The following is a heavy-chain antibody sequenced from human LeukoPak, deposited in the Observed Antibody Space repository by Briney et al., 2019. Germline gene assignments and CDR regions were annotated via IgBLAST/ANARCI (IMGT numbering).Heavy chain of an antibody. D-gene: IGHD6-13*01. J-gene: IGHJ5*02. CDR2: ISYDGSEK. CDR3: AKDMAAAGYNWFDP. Sequence: GGSLRLSCAASGFTFSRFSMHWVRQAPGKGLEWVAVISYDGSEKYNEDSVKGRFTISRDNAKNSLYLQMNSLRAEDTALYYCAKDMAAAGYNWFDPWGQGTLVTVSS. CDR1: GFTFSRFS. V-gene: IGHV3-30-3*01.